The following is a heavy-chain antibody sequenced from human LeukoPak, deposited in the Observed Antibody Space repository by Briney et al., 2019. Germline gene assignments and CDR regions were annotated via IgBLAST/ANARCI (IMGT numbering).Heavy chain of an antibody. CDR3: VTTSVTHTRDP. CDR1: GNDFSDFY. CDR2: INPHSRAT. V-gene: IGHV1-2*02. D-gene: IGHD5/OR15-5a*01. Sequence: ASVKVSCKASGNDFSDFYFNRVRQAPGRGLEWVGWINPHSRATHYAQRFRGRVTMEASITTGYMELNNLTSDDTAVYYCVTTSVTHTRDPWGQGTLVTVSS. J-gene: IGHJ5*02.